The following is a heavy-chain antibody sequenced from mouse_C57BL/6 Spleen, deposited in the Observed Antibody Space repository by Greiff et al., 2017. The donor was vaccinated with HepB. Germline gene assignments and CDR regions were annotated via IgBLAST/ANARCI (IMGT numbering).Heavy chain of an antibody. Sequence: EVKLQQSGPELVKPGASVKMSCKASGYTFTDYNMHWVKQSHGKSLEWIGYINPNNGGTSYNQKFKGKATLTVNKSSSTAYMELRSLTSEDSAVYYGARSGPYGNYEDYWGQGTTLTVSS. CDR2: INPNNGGT. J-gene: IGHJ2*01. D-gene: IGHD2-1*01. V-gene: IGHV1-22*01. CDR1: GYTFTDYN. CDR3: ARSGPYGNYEDY.